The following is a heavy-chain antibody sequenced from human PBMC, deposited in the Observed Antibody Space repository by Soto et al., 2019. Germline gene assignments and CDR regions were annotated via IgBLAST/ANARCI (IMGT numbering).Heavy chain of an antibody. CDR1: SGSISSSNW. J-gene: IGHJ6*04. D-gene: IGHD2-2*01. Sequence: PSETLSLTCAVSSGSISSSNWWSWVRQPPGKGLEWIGEIYHSGSTNYNPSLKSRVTISVDKSKNQFSLKLSSVTAADTAVYYCAREGCSSTSCRSWMDVWGKGTTVTVSS. V-gene: IGHV4-4*02. CDR2: IYHSGST. CDR3: AREGCSSTSCRSWMDV.